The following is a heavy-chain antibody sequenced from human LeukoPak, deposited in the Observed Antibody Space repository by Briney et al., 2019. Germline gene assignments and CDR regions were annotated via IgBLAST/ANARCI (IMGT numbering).Heavy chain of an antibody. CDR2: IYSGGST. Sequence: TGGSLRLSCAASGFTVSSNYMSWVRQAPGKGLEWVSVIYSGGSTYYADSVKGRFTISRDNSKNTLYLQMNSLRAEDTAVYYCARGGRDGYKYGGFDYWGQGTLVTVSS. CDR3: ARGGRDGYKYGGFDY. CDR1: GFTVSSNY. D-gene: IGHD5-24*01. V-gene: IGHV3-66*01. J-gene: IGHJ4*02.